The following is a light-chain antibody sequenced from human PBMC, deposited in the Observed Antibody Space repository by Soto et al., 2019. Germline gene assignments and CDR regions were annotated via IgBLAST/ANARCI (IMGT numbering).Light chain of an antibody. Sequence: DIQMTQSPSSLSASVGDRVTITCRASQSISSYLNWYQHKPGKAPNLLIYAASSLQSGVPSRFSGSGSGTDFTLTISSMQPEDFATYYCQQSYSTAITFGHGTRLEIK. CDR3: QQSYSTAIT. V-gene: IGKV1-39*01. CDR2: AAS. J-gene: IGKJ5*01. CDR1: QSISSY.